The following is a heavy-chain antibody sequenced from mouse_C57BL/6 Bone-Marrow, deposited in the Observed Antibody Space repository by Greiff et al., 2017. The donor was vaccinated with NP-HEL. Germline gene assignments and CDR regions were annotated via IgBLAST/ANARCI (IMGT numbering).Heavy chain of an antibody. CDR1: GYTFTSYW. V-gene: IGHV1-74*01. CDR3: AIDGYDSAWFAY. D-gene: IGHD2-2*01. J-gene: IGHJ3*01. Sequence: QVQLQQPGAELVKPGASVKVSCKASGYTFTSYWMHWVKQRPGQGLEWIGRIHPSDSDTNYNQKFKGKATLTVDKSSSTAYMQLSSLTSKDSAVYYCAIDGYDSAWFAYWGQGTLVTVSA. CDR2: IHPSDSDT.